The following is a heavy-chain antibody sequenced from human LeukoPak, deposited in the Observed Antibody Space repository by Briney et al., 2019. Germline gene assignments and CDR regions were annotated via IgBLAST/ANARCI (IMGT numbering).Heavy chain of an antibody. Sequence: SETLSLTCAVYGGSFSGYYWSWIRQPPGKALEWIGYINDSGSTDYNPSLKSRVTISLDTSNNQFSLKLSSVTAAETAIYYCARHLAARLGAARFLDYWGQGTLVTVSS. J-gene: IGHJ4*02. V-gene: IGHV4-59*08. D-gene: IGHD4/OR15-4a*01. CDR1: GGSFSGYY. CDR2: INDSGST. CDR3: ARHLAARLGAARFLDY.